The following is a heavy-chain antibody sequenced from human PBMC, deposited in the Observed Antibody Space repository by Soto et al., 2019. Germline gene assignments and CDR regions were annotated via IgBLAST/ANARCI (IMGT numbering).Heavy chain of an antibody. CDR3: AYSTGWYRHDV. J-gene: IGHJ3*01. Sequence: QVQLQESGPGLVKPSGTLSLTCAVSGDSITNSRWWPWVRQPPGKGLEWIGDILHSGETNYNPSLNSRVFISVDKSQNQFSLRVSSVTAADPAVYYCAYSTGWYRHDVWGQGTLVTVSS. V-gene: IGHV4-4*02. CDR2: ILHSGET. CDR1: GDSITNSRW. D-gene: IGHD6-19*01.